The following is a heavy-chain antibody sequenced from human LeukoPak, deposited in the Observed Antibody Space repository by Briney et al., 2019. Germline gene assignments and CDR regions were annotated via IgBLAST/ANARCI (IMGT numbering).Heavy chain of an antibody. V-gene: IGHV3-23*01. CDR3: ANSYGSGSYYKNFDY. J-gene: IGHJ4*02. CDR1: GFTLSSYA. Sequence: PGGSLRLSCAASGFTLSSYAMSWVRQAPGKGLEWVSAISGSGGSTYYADSVKGRFTISRDNSKNTLYLQMNSLRAEDTAVYYCANSYGSGSYYKNFDYWGQGTLVTVSS. D-gene: IGHD3-10*01. CDR2: ISGSGGST.